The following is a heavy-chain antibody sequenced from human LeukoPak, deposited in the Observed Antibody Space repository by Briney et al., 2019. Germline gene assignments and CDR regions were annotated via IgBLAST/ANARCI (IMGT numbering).Heavy chain of an antibody. J-gene: IGHJ4*02. CDR1: GFTFSTYA. D-gene: IGHD5-24*01. CDR2: ISGSGGST. CDR3: ARVDGYNRRYYFDY. Sequence: GGSLRLSCAASGFTFSTYAIHWVRQAPGKGLEWVSAISGSGGSTYYADSVKGRFTISRDNSKNTLYLQMNSLRAEDTAVYYCARVDGYNRRYYFDYWGQGTLVTVSS. V-gene: IGHV3-23*01.